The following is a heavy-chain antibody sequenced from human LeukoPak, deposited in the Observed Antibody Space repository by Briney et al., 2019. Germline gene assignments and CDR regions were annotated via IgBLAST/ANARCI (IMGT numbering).Heavy chain of an antibody. CDR1: GYSFTSFW. V-gene: IGHV5-51*01. CDR2: IDPGDSDT. D-gene: IGHD5-24*01. J-gene: IGHJ2*01. CDR3: ARHRGYYNLDFDL. Sequence: GESLKISCKGSGYSFTSFWIGWVRQMPGKGLEWMGIIDPGDSDTRYSPSFQGQVTISADKSISTAYLQWSSLKASDTAMYYCARHRGYYNLDFDLWGRGTLVTVSS.